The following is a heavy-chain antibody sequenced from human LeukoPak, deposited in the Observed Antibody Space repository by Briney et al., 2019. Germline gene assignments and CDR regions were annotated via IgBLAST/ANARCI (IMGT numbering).Heavy chain of an antibody. Sequence: QTGGSLRLSCAASGFTFSSYAMSWVRQAPGKGLEWVSAISGSGGSTYYADSVKGRFTISRDNSKNTLYLQMNSLRAEDTAVYYCAKDQGYCSGGSCYDYYGMDVWGQGTTVTVSS. D-gene: IGHD2-15*01. CDR3: AKDQGYCSGGSCYDYYGMDV. CDR2: ISGSGGST. CDR1: GFTFSSYA. V-gene: IGHV3-23*01. J-gene: IGHJ6*02.